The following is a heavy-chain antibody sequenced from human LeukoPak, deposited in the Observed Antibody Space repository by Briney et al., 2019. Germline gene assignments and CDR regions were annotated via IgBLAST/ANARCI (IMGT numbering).Heavy chain of an antibody. Sequence: GGSLRLSCAASGFTFSSYWMSWVRQAPGKWLEWVANIKQDGSEKYYVDSVKGRFTISRDNAKNSLYLQMNSLRAEDTAVYYCAREGPSFLLNAFDIWGQGTMVTVSS. CDR2: IKQDGSEK. CDR1: GFTFSSYW. J-gene: IGHJ3*02. CDR3: AREGPSFLLNAFDI. V-gene: IGHV3-7*01. D-gene: IGHD1-26*01.